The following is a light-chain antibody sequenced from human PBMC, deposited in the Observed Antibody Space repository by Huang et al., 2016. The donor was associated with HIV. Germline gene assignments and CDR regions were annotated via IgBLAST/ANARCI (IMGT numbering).Light chain of an antibody. CDR1: QSVLYSSNNKEY. CDR3: QQYYNSPWT. V-gene: IGKV4-1*01. CDR2: WAT. J-gene: IGKJ1*01. Sequence: DIILTQSPDSLAVSLGERATINCKSSQSVLYSSNNKEYLAWYQKKPGQSPKRLIYWATTRESGVPDRLSGSGSGTDFTLTISDLQAGDVAVYYCQQYYNSPWTFGQGTKVEIK.